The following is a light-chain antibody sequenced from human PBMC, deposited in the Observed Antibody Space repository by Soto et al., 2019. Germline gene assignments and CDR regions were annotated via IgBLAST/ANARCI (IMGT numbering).Light chain of an antibody. Sequence: QSVLTQSPSASASLGASVKLTCILSSGHSSYAIAWHQQQPEKGPRYLMRLNSDGSHTKGDGIPDRFSGSSSGAERYLTISSLQSEDEADYYCQTWGTGIAVFGGGTQLTV. CDR3: QTWGTGIAV. J-gene: IGLJ7*01. V-gene: IGLV4-69*01. CDR1: SGHSSYA. CDR2: LNSDGSH.